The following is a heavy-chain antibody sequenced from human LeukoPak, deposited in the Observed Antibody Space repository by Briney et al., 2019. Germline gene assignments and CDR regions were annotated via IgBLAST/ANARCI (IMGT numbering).Heavy chain of an antibody. CDR3: ARRRTLIVDNGMNV. V-gene: IGHV3-23*01. CDR1: GFTFSSYV. Sequence: GGSLRLSCAASGFTFSSYVMSWVRQAPGKGLEWVSAISGSGGSTFYADSVKGRFTISRDNAKNSLYLQMNSLRAEDTAVYYCARRRTLIVDNGMNVWGQGTTVTVSS. J-gene: IGHJ6*02. D-gene: IGHD3-22*01. CDR2: ISGSGGST.